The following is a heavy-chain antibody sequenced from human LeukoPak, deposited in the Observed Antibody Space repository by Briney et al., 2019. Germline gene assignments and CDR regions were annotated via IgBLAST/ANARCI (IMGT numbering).Heavy chain of an antibody. Sequence: GGSLRLSCAASGFTFSSYPMNWVRQAPGKGLEWVSYISSSSSYIYYADSVKGRFTISRDNAKNSLYLEMNSLRAEDTAVYYCARTYFYDSSGYYGIWGQGTMVAVSS. J-gene: IGHJ3*02. CDR2: ISSSSSYI. CDR3: ARTYFYDSSGYYGI. CDR1: GFTFSSYP. D-gene: IGHD3-22*01. V-gene: IGHV3-21*01.